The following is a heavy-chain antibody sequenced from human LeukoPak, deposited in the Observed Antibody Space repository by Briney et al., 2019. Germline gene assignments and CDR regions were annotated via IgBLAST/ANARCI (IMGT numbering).Heavy chain of an antibody. CDR1: GLILSSYG. CDR2: IWYDGTNI. CDR3: ARDAGGAFGNYVNYFDY. V-gene: IGHV3-33*01. J-gene: IGHJ4*02. D-gene: IGHD4-11*01. Sequence: VTSLRLSCAASGLILSSYGIHWVRQAPGKGLECVSVIWYDGTNIYYGDSVKGRFSISRDNSKNTVYLQMDSQRAEDTAVYYCARDAGGAFGNYVNYFDYWGQGTLVTVSS.